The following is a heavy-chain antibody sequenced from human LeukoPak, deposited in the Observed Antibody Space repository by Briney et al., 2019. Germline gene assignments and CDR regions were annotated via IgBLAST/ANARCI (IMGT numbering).Heavy chain of an antibody. Sequence: GGSLRLSCAASGFTFSSYEMNWVRQAPGKGLEWVSYISSSGSTIYYADSVKGRFTISRDNAKNSLYLQMNSLRAEDTAVYYCARDGGILTGYPYYYYYGMDVWGKGTTVTVSS. V-gene: IGHV3-48*03. CDR2: ISSSGSTI. CDR1: GFTFSSYE. D-gene: IGHD3-9*01. J-gene: IGHJ6*04. CDR3: ARDGGILTGYPYYYYYGMDV.